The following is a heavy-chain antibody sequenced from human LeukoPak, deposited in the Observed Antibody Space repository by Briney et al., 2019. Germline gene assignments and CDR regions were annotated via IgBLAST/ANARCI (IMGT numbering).Heavy chain of an antibody. D-gene: IGHD2-2*01. V-gene: IGHV4-34*01. CDR3: ARGARRYCSSTSCSSPLPY. Sequence: PETLSLTCAVYGGSFSGYYWSWIRQPPGKGLEWIGEINHSGSTNYNPSLKSRVTISVDTSKNQFSLKLSSVTAADTAVYYCARGARRYCSSTSCSSPLPYWGQGTLVTVSS. CDR2: INHSGST. J-gene: IGHJ4*02. CDR1: GGSFSGYY.